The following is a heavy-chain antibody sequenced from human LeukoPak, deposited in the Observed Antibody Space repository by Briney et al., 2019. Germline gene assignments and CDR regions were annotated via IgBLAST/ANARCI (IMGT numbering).Heavy chain of an antibody. CDR1: GFNFDNYA. Sequence: PGGSLRLSCAASGFNFDNYAMHWVRQTPGKGLEWVSGITWNSDDIGYADSVEGRFTISRDNSKNTLYLQMNSLRAEDTALYYCAKYRPDSYGYRDYWGQGTLITVSS. CDR3: AKYRPDSYGYRDY. CDR2: ITWNSDDI. V-gene: IGHV3-9*01. J-gene: IGHJ4*02. D-gene: IGHD5-18*01.